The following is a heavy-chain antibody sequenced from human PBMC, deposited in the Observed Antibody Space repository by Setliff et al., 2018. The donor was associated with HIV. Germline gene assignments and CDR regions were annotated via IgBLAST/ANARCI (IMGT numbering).Heavy chain of an antibody. CDR3: AGLYGDHGGGY. D-gene: IGHD2-21*02. V-gene: IGHV1-69*10. Sequence: SVMVSCKTSGGTFTTYSVSWVRQAPGQGLEWMGGIITNLGGVTKYAQKSQGRVTITADESTSTVHMELISLRSNDTAVYYCAGLYGDHGGGYWGQGTLVTVSS. CDR1: GGTFTTYS. J-gene: IGHJ4*02. CDR2: IITNLGGVT.